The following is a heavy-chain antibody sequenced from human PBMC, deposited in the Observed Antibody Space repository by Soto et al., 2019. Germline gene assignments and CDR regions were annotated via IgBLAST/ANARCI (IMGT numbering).Heavy chain of an antibody. V-gene: IGHV4-30-4*01. Sequence: LSLTCTVSGGSISSGDYYWSWIRQPPGKGLEWIRYIYYSGSTYYNPSLKSRVTISVDTSKNQFSLKLSSVTAADTAVYYCASLISVTAIFDYWGQGTLVTVSS. CDR3: ASLISVTAIFDY. CDR2: IYYSGST. CDR1: GGSISSGDYY. J-gene: IGHJ4*02. D-gene: IGHD2-21*02.